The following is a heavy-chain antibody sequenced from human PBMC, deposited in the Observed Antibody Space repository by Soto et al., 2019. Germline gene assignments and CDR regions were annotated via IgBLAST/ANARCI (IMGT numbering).Heavy chain of an antibody. J-gene: IGHJ4*02. Sequence: QVQLVQSGAEVKKPGSSVKVSCKASGGTFSSYAISWVRQAPGQGLEWMGGSIPIFGTANYAQKFQGRVTITADESTSTAYMELSRLRSEDTAVYYCARDPHQDPPADWYFDYWGQGTLVTVSS. V-gene: IGHV1-69*01. CDR1: GGTFSSYA. D-gene: IGHD3-9*01. CDR3: ARDPHQDPPADWYFDY. CDR2: SIPIFGTA.